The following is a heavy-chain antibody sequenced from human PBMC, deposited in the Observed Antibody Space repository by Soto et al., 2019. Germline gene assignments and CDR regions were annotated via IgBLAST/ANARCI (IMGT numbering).Heavy chain of an antibody. J-gene: IGHJ5*02. CDR1: GGSISSYY. V-gene: IGHV4-59*08. Sequence: PSLTCTVSGGSISSYYWSWIRQPPGKGLEWIGYIYYSGSTNYNPSLKSRVTISVDTSKNQFSLKLSSVTAADTAVYYCARHGNTPGYYDFWSGYRIGYNWFDPWGQGTLVTVSS. CDR2: IYYSGST. CDR3: ARHGNTPGYYDFWSGYRIGYNWFDP. D-gene: IGHD3-3*01.